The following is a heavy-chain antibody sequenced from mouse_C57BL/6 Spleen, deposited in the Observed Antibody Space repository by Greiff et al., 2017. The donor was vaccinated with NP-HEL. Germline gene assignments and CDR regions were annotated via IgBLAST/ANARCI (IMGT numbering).Heavy chain of an antibody. CDR1: GFSLTSYG. CDR2: IWRGGST. Sequence: VQLQQSGPGLVQPSQSLSITCTVSGFSLTSYGVHWVRQSPGKGLEWLGVIWRGGSTDYNAAFMSRLSITKDNSKSQVFFKMNSLQADDTAIYYCAKNGGYDYDYFDYWGQGTTLTVSS. CDR3: AKNGGYDYDYFDY. V-gene: IGHV2-5*01. D-gene: IGHD2-4*01. J-gene: IGHJ2*01.